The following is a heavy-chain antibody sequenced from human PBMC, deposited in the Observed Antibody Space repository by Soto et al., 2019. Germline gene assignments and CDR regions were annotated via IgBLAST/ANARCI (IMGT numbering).Heavy chain of an antibody. V-gene: IGHV4-34*01. CDR1: GGSFSGYH. CDR2: INHSGST. J-gene: IGHJ6*03. Sequence: SETLSLTCAVYGGSFSGYHWSWIRQPPGKGLEWIGEINHSGSTNYNPSLKSRVTISVDTSKNQFSLKLSSVTAADTAVYYCARNRGCTNGVCYTKRYYYYYYYMDVWGKGTTVTVSS. CDR3: ARNRGCTNGVCYTKRYYYYYYYMDV. D-gene: IGHD2-8*01.